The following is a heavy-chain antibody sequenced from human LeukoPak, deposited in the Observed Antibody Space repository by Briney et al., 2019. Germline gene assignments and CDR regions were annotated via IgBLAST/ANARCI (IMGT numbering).Heavy chain of an antibody. CDR2: ISGSGGST. CDR1: GFTFSNSA. Sequence: GGSLRLSCAASGFTFSNSALSWVRQAPGKGLEWVSDISGSGGSTYYADSVKGRFSISRDSSKNILYLQMNSLRAEDTAVYYCAKDRCSNGIGCYYYYMDVWGKGTTVTISS. J-gene: IGHJ6*03. D-gene: IGHD2-8*01. V-gene: IGHV3-23*01. CDR3: AKDRCSNGIGCYYYYMDV.